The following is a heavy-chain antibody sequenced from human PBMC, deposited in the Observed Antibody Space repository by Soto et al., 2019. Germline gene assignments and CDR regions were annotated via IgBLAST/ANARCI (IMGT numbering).Heavy chain of an antibody. J-gene: IGHJ4*02. Sequence: EVQLVQSGGRVVPPGGSLRISYAAFGFENKRFTMHWVRQTPERGLEWVSYIRGDGTDIRYADSVRGRFTISRDNTKNSLYLQMYSLTTEYTALYYCAKERDCGGVCFYFDFWGQGALVTVSS. V-gene: IGHV3-43*01. CDR1: GFENKRFT. D-gene: IGHD2-21*01. CDR2: IRGDGTDI. CDR3: AKERDCGGVCFYFDF.